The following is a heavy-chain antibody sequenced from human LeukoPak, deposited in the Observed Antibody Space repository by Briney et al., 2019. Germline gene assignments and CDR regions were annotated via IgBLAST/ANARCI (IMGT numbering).Heavy chain of an antibody. CDR3: ARGYGVATIRYYFDY. Sequence: SVKVSCKASGGTFSSYAISWVRQAPGQGLEWMGGIIPIFGTANYAQKCQGRVTVTADESTSTAYMELSSLRSEDTAVYYCARGYGVATIRYYFDYWGQGTLVTVSS. CDR1: GGTFSSYA. D-gene: IGHD5-12*01. V-gene: IGHV1-69*01. CDR2: IIPIFGTA. J-gene: IGHJ4*02.